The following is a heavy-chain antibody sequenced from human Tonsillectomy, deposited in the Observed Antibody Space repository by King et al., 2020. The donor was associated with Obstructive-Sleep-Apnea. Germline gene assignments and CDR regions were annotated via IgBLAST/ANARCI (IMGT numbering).Heavy chain of an antibody. Sequence: QLQESGPGLVKPSETLSLTCTVSGGSISSSSYYWGWIRQPPGQGLEWIGSISYSGDTHYNPSLRSRVAISVDTSNNQFSLNLRSVTAADTAVYYCAREGTHGGYCRGDCSVDWGQGALVTVSS. D-gene: IGHD2-21*02. V-gene: IGHV4-39*07. CDR1: GGSISSSSYY. CDR2: ISYSGDT. CDR3: AREGTHGGYCRGDCSVD. J-gene: IGHJ4*02.